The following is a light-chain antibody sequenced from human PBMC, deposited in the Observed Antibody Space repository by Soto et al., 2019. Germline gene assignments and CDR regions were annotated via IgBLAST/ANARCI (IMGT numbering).Light chain of an antibody. CDR3: QHYGTSLT. J-gene: IGKJ4*01. V-gene: IGKV3-20*01. CDR2: GAS. Sequence: EIVLTQSPGTLSLSPGERATLSCRASQTMRSSHLAWYQQKPGQAPRLLIYGASTRTFDVPDRFSGSGSGTNFTLTISRLQPEDFAVYYCQHYGTSLTFGGGTTMDIK. CDR1: QTMRSSH.